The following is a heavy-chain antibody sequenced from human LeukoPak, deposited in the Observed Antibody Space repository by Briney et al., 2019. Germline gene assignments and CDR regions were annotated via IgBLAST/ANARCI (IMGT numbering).Heavy chain of an antibody. CDR2: IYHIGST. V-gene: IGHV4-59*01. J-gene: IGHJ6*02. CDR3: AGEQWRPPYYYFGLDV. Sequence: SETLSLTCTVSDGSISSYYWTWIRQSPGKGLEWIGYIYHIGSTNYSPSLKSRVTISLDTSKNQFSLRLSSVIAADAAVYYCAGEQWRPPYYYFGLDVWGQGTTVIVSS. CDR1: DGSISSYY. D-gene: IGHD2-8*01.